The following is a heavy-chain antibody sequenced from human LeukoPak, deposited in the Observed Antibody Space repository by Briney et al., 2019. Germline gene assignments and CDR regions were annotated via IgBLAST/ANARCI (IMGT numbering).Heavy chain of an antibody. Sequence: SETLSLTCTVSGGSISSGGYYWSWIRQHLGKGLEWIGYIYYSGSTYYNPSLKSRVTISVDTSKNQFSLKLSSVTAADTAVYYCARDDYGGNSGLDYWGQGTLVTVSS. J-gene: IGHJ4*02. CDR3: ARDDYGGNSGLDY. CDR2: IYYSGST. D-gene: IGHD4-23*01. V-gene: IGHV4-31*03. CDR1: GGSISSGGYY.